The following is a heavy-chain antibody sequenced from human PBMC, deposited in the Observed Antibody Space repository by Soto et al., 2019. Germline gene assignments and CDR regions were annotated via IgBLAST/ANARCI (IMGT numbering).Heavy chain of an antibody. CDR2: INPNGDST. Sequence: QVQLVQSGAEVKRPGASVKVSCKASGYTFTTYYMHWVRQAPGQGLEWLGIINPNGDSTTYAQKFKGRVTMTRDTSASTVYLEVSRLRSEDTAVYYCARAGYCSGGTCFHGNCDYWGQGTLVTVSA. D-gene: IGHD2-15*01. CDR3: ARAGYCSGGTCFHGNCDY. V-gene: IGHV1-46*01. CDR1: GYTFTTYY. J-gene: IGHJ4*02.